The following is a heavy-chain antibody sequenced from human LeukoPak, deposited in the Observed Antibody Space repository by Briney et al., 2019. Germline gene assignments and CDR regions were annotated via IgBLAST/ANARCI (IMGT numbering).Heavy chain of an antibody. V-gene: IGHV3-23*01. CDR2: ISGSGGST. J-gene: IGHJ3*02. Sequence: GGSLRLSCAASGFTLSSYAMSWVRQARGKGLEWVSGISGSGGSTYYADSVKGRFTISRDNSKNTLYMQMNTLRAEDTAVYYCAKSIGDLWSGYYGSVTYSPFDIWGQGTLVTVSS. D-gene: IGHD3-3*01. CDR3: AKSIGDLWSGYYGSVTYSPFDI. CDR1: GFTLSSYA.